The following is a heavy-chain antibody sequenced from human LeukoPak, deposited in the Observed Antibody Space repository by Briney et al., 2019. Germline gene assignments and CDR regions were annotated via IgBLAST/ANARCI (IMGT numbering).Heavy chain of an antibody. V-gene: IGHV4-31*03. CDR3: ARQPTDSISSRYGDYGPFDY. D-gene: IGHD4-17*01. J-gene: IGHJ4*02. Sequence: SQTLSLTCTVSGGSISSGGYYWSWIRQHPGKGLEWIGHISYSGDTYYNPSLSSRVTISVGTSKRQFSLKLSSVTAADTAVYYCARQPTDSISSRYGDYGPFDYWGQGTLVTVSS. CDR2: ISYSGDT. CDR1: GGSISSGGYY.